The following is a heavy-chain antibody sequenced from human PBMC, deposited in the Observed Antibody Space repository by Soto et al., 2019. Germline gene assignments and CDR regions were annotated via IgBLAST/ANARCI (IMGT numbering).Heavy chain of an antibody. CDR3: TKRRNVLRFLEWSSGMEV. CDR1: GCTFSSYA. CDR2: ISDDGSNK. Sequence: PGGCLRLSCAAAGCTFSSYAMQWVRQAPGKGLEWVAFISDDGSNKYYAESMKGRFTMSRDNSKRTLYLQMSSLRVEDTAVYYCTKRRNVLRFLEWSSGMEVWGQGTTVTVSS. D-gene: IGHD3-3*01. J-gene: IGHJ6*02. V-gene: IGHV3-30*18.